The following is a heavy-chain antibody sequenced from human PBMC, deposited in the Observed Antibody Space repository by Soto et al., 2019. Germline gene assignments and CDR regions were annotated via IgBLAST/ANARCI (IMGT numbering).Heavy chain of an antibody. CDR2: FIPVFGAT. V-gene: IGHV1-69*05. CDR3: ALPRDNYYYNGMDV. Sequence: QVQLVQSGAEGKKPGSSVKVSCKASGGTFSSYAISWVRQAPGQGLEWMGGFIPVFGATDYAQNFQGRVTIAPDESTSTAYMELSCLRSEDTAVYYCALPRDNYYYNGMDVWGQWTTVTVSS. J-gene: IGHJ6*02. CDR1: GGTFSSYA. D-gene: IGHD2-21*02.